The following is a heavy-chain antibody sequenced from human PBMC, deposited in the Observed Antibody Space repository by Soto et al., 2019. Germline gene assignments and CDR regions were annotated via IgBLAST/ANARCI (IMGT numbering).Heavy chain of an antibody. V-gene: IGHV3-48*01. CDR2: ITSSGSTI. CDR1: GFTFSSYS. Sequence: EVQLVESGGGLVQPGGSLRLSCAASGFTFSSYSMNWVRQAPGKGLEWVSYITSSGSTIYYADSVKGRFTMSRDNAKNSLYLQMNCLRAEDTAVYFCARVDKCAIHPYDYWGQGTLVTVSS. J-gene: IGHJ4*02. CDR3: ARVDKCAIHPYDY.